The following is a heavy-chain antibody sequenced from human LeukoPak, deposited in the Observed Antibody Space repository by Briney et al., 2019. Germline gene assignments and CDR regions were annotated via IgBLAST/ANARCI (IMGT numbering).Heavy chain of an antibody. V-gene: IGHV4-61*01. Sequence: ASETLSLTCTVSGGSISSSSYYWGWIRQPPGKGLEWIGYIYYSGSTNYNPSLKSRVTISVDTSKNQFSLKLSSVTAADTAVYYCARDPYNWGYFDYWGQGTLVTVSS. D-gene: IGHD7-27*01. CDR3: ARDPYNWGYFDY. CDR1: GGSISSSSYY. J-gene: IGHJ4*02. CDR2: IYYSGST.